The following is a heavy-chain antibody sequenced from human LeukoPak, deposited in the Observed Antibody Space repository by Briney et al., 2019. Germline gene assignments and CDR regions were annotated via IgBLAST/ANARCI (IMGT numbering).Heavy chain of an antibody. CDR3: AKGSDPHWGSFDY. Sequence: GASVKVSCKASGYTFTGYYMHWVRQAPGQGLEWMGWINPNSGGTNYAQKFQGRVTMTRDTSISTAYMELSSLRAEDTAVYYCAKGSDPHWGSFDYWGQGTLVTVSS. CDR1: GYTFTGYY. CDR2: INPNSGGT. D-gene: IGHD3-16*01. J-gene: IGHJ4*02. V-gene: IGHV1-2*02.